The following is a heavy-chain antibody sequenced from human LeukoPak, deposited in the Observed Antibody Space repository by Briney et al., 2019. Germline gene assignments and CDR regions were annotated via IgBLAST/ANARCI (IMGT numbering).Heavy chain of an antibody. D-gene: IGHD3-9*01. CDR3: ARRELRYFDWAMDV. CDR1: GVSISNYY. J-gene: IGHJ6*03. Sequence: SETLSLTCTVSGVSISNYYWSWIRQPPGKGLEGIGYNYYSGSTNYNPSLKSRFTISVDTSKNQFSLKLSSVTAADTAVYYCARRELRYFDWAMDVWGKGTTVTISS. CDR2: NYYSGST. V-gene: IGHV4-59*08.